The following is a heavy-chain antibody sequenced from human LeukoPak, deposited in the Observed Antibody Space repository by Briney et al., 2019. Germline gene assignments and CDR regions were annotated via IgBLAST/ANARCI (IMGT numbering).Heavy chain of an antibody. CDR1: GFTFSSSS. Sequence: GVSLRLSCVASGFTFSSSSMQWVRRAPGKGLEFVAAISNSGDNTRHADAVEGRFTISRDNSKNTLYLQMHSLRAEDMAVYYCARELSYYYLDVWGTGTTVTVSS. J-gene: IGHJ6*03. CDR2: ISNSGDNT. V-gene: IGHV3-64*02. CDR3: ARELSYYYLDV.